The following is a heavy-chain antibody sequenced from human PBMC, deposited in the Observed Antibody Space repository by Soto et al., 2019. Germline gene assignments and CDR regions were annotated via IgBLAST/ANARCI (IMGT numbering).Heavy chain of an antibody. Sequence: SETLSLTCTVSGGSISGSSYYWGWIRQPPGKGLELIGIIFYSGSTYYIPSLKSRVTISVDTSKNQFFLKLTSVTAADTAVYYCACIFSGGYGYGFYYYGMDVWGQGTTVTVSS. J-gene: IGHJ6*02. CDR3: ACIFSGGYGYGFYYYGMDV. CDR1: GGSISGSSYY. CDR2: IFYSGST. D-gene: IGHD5-18*01. V-gene: IGHV4-39*01.